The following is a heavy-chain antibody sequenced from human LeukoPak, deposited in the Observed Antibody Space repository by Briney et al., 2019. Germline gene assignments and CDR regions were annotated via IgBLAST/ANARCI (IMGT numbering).Heavy chain of an antibody. CDR1: GGTFSSYA. J-gene: IGHJ4*02. Sequence: SVKVSCKASGGTFSSYAISWVRQPPGQGLEWRGGIIPIFCTANYAQKFQGRVTITPAESTRTAYMELSSLRSEATAVYYCARAWAACGGDCYSLFGFDYWGQGTLVTVSS. V-gene: IGHV1-69*13. CDR2: IIPIFCTA. D-gene: IGHD2-21*02. CDR3: ARAWAACGGDCYSLFGFDY.